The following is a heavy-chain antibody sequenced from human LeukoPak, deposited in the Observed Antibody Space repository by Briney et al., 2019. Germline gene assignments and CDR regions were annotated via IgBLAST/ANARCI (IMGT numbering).Heavy chain of an antibody. CDR2: IIPISGTA. CDR1: GDTFSSYG. Sequence: ASVKVSCKASGDTFSSYGISWVRQAPGQGLEWMGGIIPISGTAEYAQKFQGRVTITTDESTSTAYMELSSLTSEDTAVYYCARETPEDYDSALGRFDPWGQGTLVTVSS. J-gene: IGHJ5*02. V-gene: IGHV1-69*05. D-gene: IGHD3-22*01. CDR3: ARETPEDYDSALGRFDP.